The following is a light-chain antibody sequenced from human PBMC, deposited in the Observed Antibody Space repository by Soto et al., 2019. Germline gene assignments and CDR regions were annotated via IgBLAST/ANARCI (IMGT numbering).Light chain of an antibody. CDR1: SSDVGGYDY. CDR3: CSHTGSSYV. V-gene: IGLV2-14*01. Sequence: QSVLTQPASVSGSPGQSITISCTGTSSDVGGYDYVSWYQQHPGKAPKLMIYDVSNRPSGVSNRFSGSKSGNTASLTISGLQAEDEADYYCCSHTGSSYVFGTGTKVTAL. CDR2: DVS. J-gene: IGLJ1*01.